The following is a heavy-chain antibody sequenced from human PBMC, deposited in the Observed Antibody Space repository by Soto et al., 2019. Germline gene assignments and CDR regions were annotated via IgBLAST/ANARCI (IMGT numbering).Heavy chain of an antibody. D-gene: IGHD2-2*01. J-gene: IGHJ3*02. V-gene: IGHV4-4*02. CDR2: IYHNGRA. CDR1: GASIKCDTW. Sequence: PSETLSLTCDVSGASIKCDTWWTWVRQSPGKGLEWIGEIYHNGRAFDNPSLKGRVTISIDTSRNQFFLNVTSVTAADTAVYYCARPVYAHWAFAIWGQGKLVT. CDR3: ARPVYAHWAFAI.